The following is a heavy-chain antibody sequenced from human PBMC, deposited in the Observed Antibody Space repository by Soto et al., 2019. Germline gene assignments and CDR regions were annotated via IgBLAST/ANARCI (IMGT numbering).Heavy chain of an antibody. J-gene: IGHJ5*02. D-gene: IGHD3-3*02. Sequence: SETLSLTCTVSGDSIISRDFYWGWVRQPPGKGLEWIGSIFYLGSSYYNPSLKSRVTMSVDTSKNQFSLRLRSVTAADTALYFCARHSLALRKNNWFDPWGQGIMVTVS. V-gene: IGHV4-39*01. CDR3: ARHSLALRKNNWFDP. CDR1: GDSIISRDFY. CDR2: IFYLGSS.